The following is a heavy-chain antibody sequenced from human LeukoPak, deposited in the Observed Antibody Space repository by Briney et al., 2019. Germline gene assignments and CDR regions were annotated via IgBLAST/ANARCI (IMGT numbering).Heavy chain of an antibody. CDR2: INHSGST. V-gene: IGHV4-34*01. J-gene: IGHJ4*02. CDR1: GGSFSGYY. D-gene: IGHD3-10*01. Sequence: SETLSLTCAVYGGSFSGYYWSWVRQPPGKGLEWIGEINHSGSTNYNPSLRSRGTISVDTSKNQFSLKLSSVTAADTAVYYCARGLLLWFGESIPTFDYWGQGTLVTVSS. CDR3: ARGLLLWFGESIPTFDY.